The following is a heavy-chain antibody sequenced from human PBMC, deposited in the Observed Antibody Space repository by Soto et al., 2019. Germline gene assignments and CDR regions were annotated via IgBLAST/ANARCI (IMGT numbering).Heavy chain of an antibody. CDR2: ISSSSSYI. Sequence: GGSRRLSRAASGFTFSSYSMTWVRQAPGKGLEWVSSISSSSSYIYYADSVKGRFTISTDNAKNSLYLQMNSLRAEDTAVYYCARDGDYDFWCGPAVRVYYLDYWGQGTLVTAP. CDR3: ARDGDYDFWCGPAVRVYYLDY. D-gene: IGHD3-3*01. J-gene: IGHJ4*02. CDR1: GFTFSSYS. V-gene: IGHV3-21*01.